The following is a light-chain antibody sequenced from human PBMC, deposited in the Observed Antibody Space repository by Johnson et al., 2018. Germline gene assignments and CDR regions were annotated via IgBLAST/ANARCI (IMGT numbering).Light chain of an antibody. CDR3: GTWDSSLSAGNV. J-gene: IGLJ1*01. Sequence: QSVLTQPPSVSAAPGQKVTISCSGSSSNFGNNYVSWYQQLPGTAPKLLIYENNKRPPVIPDRFSGSKSGTSATLANPALQIGDEADYYCGTWDSSLSAGNVFGDGTNVTVL. CDR2: ENN. V-gene: IGLV1-51*02. CDR1: SSNFGNNY.